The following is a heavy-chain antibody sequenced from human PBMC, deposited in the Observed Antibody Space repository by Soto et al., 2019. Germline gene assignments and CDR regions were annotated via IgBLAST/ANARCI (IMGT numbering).Heavy chain of an antibody. CDR2: IYYSGST. V-gene: IGHV4-59*08. Sequence: SETLSLTCTVSGGSISSYYWSWIRQPPGKGLEWIGYIYYSGSTNYNPSLKSRVTISVDTSKNQFSLKLSSVTAADTAVYYCAAGRRLPRSYCAQRTLVTVSS. D-gene: IGHD6-25*01. J-gene: IGHJ4*02. CDR3: AAGRRLPRSY. CDR1: GGSISSYY.